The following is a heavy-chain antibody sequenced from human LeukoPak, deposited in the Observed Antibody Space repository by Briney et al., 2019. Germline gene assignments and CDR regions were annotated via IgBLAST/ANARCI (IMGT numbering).Heavy chain of an antibody. CDR3: AGDTTVASGMQH. V-gene: IGHV4-59*01. CDR1: GGSLSTYS. CDR2: IYYGGAT. J-gene: IGHJ4*02. Sequence: SETLSLTCSVSGGSLSTYSWSWVRQSPGKRLEWIGYIYYGGATNYNPSLKIGATILADTAKNQFSLRLRSVTAADTAVYYCAGDTTVASGMQHWGQGTLVAVSS. D-gene: IGHD5-12*01.